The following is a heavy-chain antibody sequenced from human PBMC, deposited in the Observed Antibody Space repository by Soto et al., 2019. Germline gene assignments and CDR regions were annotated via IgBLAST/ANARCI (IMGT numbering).Heavy chain of an antibody. CDR1: GDSISSSSFS. Sequence: SETLSLNCTVSGDSISSSSFSSGWIRQPPGKGLEWIGEIYHSGRTSYNPSLRSRVTMSVDKSKNQFSLIVTSVTAADTAVYYCTKDGSGHPYYSDNWGPGTLVT. CDR3: TKDGSGHPYYSDN. J-gene: IGHJ4*02. V-gene: IGHV4-39*07. CDR2: IYHSGRT. D-gene: IGHD3-3*01.